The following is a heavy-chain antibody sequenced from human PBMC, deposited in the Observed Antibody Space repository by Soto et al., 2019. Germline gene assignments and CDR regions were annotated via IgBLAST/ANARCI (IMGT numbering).Heavy chain of an antibody. Sequence: QVQLVQSGAEVKKPGASVKVSCKASGDTFTDYYIHWVRQAPGQGLEWMGTVNPNGGHTTYAQHSLSRMPMTRDTSTSTLYMELTSLTSEDTAVYYCARGGHVVVVTAALDYWGQGTLVTVSS. J-gene: IGHJ4*02. V-gene: IGHV1-46*01. CDR2: VNPNGGHT. CDR3: ARGGHVVVVTAALDY. D-gene: IGHD2-21*02. CDR1: GDTFTDYY.